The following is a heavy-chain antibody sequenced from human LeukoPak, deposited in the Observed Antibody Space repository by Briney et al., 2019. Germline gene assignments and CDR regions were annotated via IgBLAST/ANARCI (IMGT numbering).Heavy chain of an antibody. D-gene: IGHD3-16*01. V-gene: IGHV1-2*02. CDR1: GYTFTDYY. CDR2: INPNSGGT. J-gene: IGHJ4*02. CDR3: ARDVWGVGAPRLDY. Sequence: GASVKVSCKASGYTFTDYYMHWVRQAPGQGLEWMAWINPNSGGTNYAQKFEGRVTMTRDTSISTAYMELSSLKSDDTAVYYCARDVWGVGAPRLDYWGQGTLVTVSS.